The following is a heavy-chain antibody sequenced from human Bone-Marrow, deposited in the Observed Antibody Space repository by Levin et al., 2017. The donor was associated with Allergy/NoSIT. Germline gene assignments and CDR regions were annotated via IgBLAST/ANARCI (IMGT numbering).Heavy chain of an antibody. CDR3: TRGSLEMDV. J-gene: IGHJ6*02. V-gene: IGHV3-53*01. CDR2: LYSGGSK. CDR1: GLSVSNNY. D-gene: IGHD1-1*01. Sequence: GGSLRLSCAASGLSVSNNYMNWVRQAPGGGLEWVTVLYSGGSKYYAESVQGRFTISRDYSKNTLYLQMNSLRAEDTAVYYCTRGSLEMDVWGQGTTVIVSS.